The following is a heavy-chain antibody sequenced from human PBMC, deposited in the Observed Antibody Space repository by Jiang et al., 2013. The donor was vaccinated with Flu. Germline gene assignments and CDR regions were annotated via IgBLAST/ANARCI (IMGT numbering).Heavy chain of an antibody. J-gene: IGHJ4*02. CDR1: GFSLASSGEA. CDR2: IYWDDDK. Sequence: PTQTLTLTCTLSGFSLASSGEAVGWVRQPPGKALEWLALIYWDDDKRYSPSLRSSLTITKDTSKNQVVLTMTDVDPVDSATYYCAHAVLNYYDSDGYPYFDYWGQGILVTVSS. V-gene: IGHV2-5*02. CDR3: AHAVLNYYDSDGYPYFDY. D-gene: IGHD3-22*01.